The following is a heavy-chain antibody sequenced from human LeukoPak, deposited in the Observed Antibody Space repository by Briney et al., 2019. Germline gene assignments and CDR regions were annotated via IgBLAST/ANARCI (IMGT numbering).Heavy chain of an antibody. J-gene: IGHJ6*02. V-gene: IGHV3-21*01. CDR3: ARDRGSGRNGMDV. CDR2: XXXXXSXX. Sequence: GGSLRLSCAASGFIXXXYSMSWVRQAPGXXXXXXXXXXXXXSXXXXXXXXXXXFTXXXDNAKXXLXLQXNSLRAEDTAVYYXARDRGSGRNGMDVWGQGTTVTVSS. CDR1: GFIXXXYS. D-gene: IGHD3-10*01.